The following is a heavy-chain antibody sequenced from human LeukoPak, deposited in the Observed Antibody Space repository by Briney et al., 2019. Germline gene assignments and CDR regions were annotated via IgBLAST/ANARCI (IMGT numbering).Heavy chain of an antibody. V-gene: IGHV1-69*05. J-gene: IGHJ4*02. CDR1: GGTFSSYA. Sequence: SVKVSCKASGGTFSSYAISWVRQAPGQGLEWMGGIIPIFGTANYAQKLQGRVTMTTDTSTSTAYMELRSLRSDDTAVYYCAIYYDFWSGLGDWGQGTLVTVSS. D-gene: IGHD3-3*01. CDR3: AIYYDFWSGLGD. CDR2: IIPIFGTA.